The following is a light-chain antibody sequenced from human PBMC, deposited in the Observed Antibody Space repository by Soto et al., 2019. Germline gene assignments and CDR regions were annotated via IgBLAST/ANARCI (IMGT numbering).Light chain of an antibody. CDR3: QQYGSSPRG. V-gene: IGKV3-20*01. Sequence: EIVLTQSPGTLSLSPGERATLSCRASQSVSSSYLAWYQQKPGQAPRLLIYGASSRATGIPDRFSGSGSGTDFTLTISRLEPVDFAVYYCQQYGSSPRGFGGGTKVEIK. CDR2: GAS. CDR1: QSVSSSY. J-gene: IGKJ4*01.